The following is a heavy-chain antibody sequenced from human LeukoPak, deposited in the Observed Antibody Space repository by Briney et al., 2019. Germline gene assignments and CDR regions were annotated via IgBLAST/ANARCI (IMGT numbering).Heavy chain of an antibody. D-gene: IGHD6-19*01. CDR2: ISSSSSYI. CDR3: ARDNRFASGWPDVY. Sequence: SWVRQAPGKGLEWVSSISSSSSYIYYADSVKGRFTISRDNAKNSLYLQMNSLRAEDTAVYYCARDNRFASGWPDVYWGQGTLVTVSS. J-gene: IGHJ4*02. V-gene: IGHV3-21*01.